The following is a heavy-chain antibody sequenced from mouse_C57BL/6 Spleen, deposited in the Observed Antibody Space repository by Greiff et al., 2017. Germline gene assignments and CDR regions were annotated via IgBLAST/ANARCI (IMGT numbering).Heavy chain of an antibody. CDR3: ARQGYSMYYFDY. D-gene: IGHD2-5*01. J-gene: IGHJ2*01. V-gene: IGHV1-64*01. CDR2: IHPNSGST. Sequence: QVQLQQPGAELVKPGASVKLSCKASGYTFTSYWMHWVKQRPGQGLEWIGMIHPNSGSTNYNEKFKSKATLTVDKSSSTAYMQLSSLTSEDSAVYYCARQGYSMYYFDYWGQGTTLTVSS. CDR1: GYTFTSYW.